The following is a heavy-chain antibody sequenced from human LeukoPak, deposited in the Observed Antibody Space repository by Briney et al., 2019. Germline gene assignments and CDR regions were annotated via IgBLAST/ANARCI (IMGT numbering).Heavy chain of an antibody. J-gene: IGHJ4*02. V-gene: IGHV1-46*01. CDR2: INPSGGST. Sequence: ASVKVSCKASGYTFTSSYMHWVRQAPGQGLEWMGIINPSGGSTSYAQKFQGRVTMTRDTSTSTVYMELSSLRSEDTAVYYCARTSEDYYGSGSYLDYFDYWGQGTLVTVSS. CDR3: ARTSEDYYGSGSYLDYFDY. D-gene: IGHD3-10*01. CDR1: GYTFTSSY.